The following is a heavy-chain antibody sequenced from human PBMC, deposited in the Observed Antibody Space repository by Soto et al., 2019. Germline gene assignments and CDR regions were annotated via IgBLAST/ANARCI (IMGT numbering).Heavy chain of an antibody. CDR3: VRDLYRRSWYALFDS. Sequence: KPSETLSLTCTVSGYSINRSYYWGWIRQPPGKGLEWIGSIYHSGSTSYNQSLKRRVTISVDTSKNQFSLKLSSVTAADTAVYFCVRDLYRRSWYALFDSWGQGSLVTVSS. D-gene: IGHD6-13*01. J-gene: IGHJ4*02. CDR1: GYSINRSYY. CDR2: IYHSGST. V-gene: IGHV4-38-2*02.